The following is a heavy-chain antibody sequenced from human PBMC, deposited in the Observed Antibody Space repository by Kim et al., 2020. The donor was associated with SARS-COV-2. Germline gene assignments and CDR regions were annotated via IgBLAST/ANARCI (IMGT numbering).Heavy chain of an antibody. Sequence: TSHGASVKGRFTSSLDNAKNTLYLQMTSLRAEDTAVYYCARGGYSHGFDHWGPGTLVTASS. CDR2: T. V-gene: IGHV3-74*01. D-gene: IGHD5-18*01. J-gene: IGHJ4*02. CDR3: ARGGYSHGFDH.